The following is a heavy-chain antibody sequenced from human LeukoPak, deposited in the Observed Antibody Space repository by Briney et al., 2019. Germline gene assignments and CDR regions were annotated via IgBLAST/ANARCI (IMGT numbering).Heavy chain of an antibody. D-gene: IGHD3-22*01. Sequence: SVKVSCKASGGTFRSYVITWVRQAPGQGLEWMGGIIPIFGRADYAQKFQGRVMITADESTSTAYMELSSLRSEDTAVYYCALYYYDSSGYYSNDAFDIWGQGTMVTVSS. CDR1: GGTFRSYV. J-gene: IGHJ3*02. CDR2: IIPIFGRA. CDR3: ALYYYDSSGYYSNDAFDI. V-gene: IGHV1-69*13.